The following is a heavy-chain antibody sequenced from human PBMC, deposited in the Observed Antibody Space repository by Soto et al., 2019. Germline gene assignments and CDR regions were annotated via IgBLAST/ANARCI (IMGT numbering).Heavy chain of an antibody. V-gene: IGHV1-69*13. Sequence: SVKVSCKASGGTFSSYAISWVRQAPGQGLEWMGGIIPIFGTANYAQKFQGRVTITADESTSTAYMELSSLRSDDTAVYYCALYYYDSSGYPYFDFWGQGTLVTVSS. CDR3: ALYYYDSSGYPYFDF. CDR1: GGTFSSYA. J-gene: IGHJ4*02. CDR2: IIPIFGTA. D-gene: IGHD3-22*01.